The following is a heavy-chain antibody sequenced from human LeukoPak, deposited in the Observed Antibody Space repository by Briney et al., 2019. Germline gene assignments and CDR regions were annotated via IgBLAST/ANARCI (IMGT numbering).Heavy chain of an antibody. V-gene: IGHV5-10-1*01. J-gene: IGHJ4*02. Sequence: RAGESLRISCKGSGYSFTNYRISWVRHMPGRGLEWMGWIDASDSYTNYSPSFQGHVTISADRSSSTAYLQWSSLKASDTAMYYCARLRTYGDYAINYWGQGTLVTVSS. CDR2: IDASDSYT. CDR1: GYSFTNYR. CDR3: ARLRTYGDYAINY. D-gene: IGHD4-17*01.